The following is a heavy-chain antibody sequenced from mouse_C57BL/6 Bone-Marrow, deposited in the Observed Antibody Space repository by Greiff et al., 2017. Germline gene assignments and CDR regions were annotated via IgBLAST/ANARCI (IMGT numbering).Heavy chain of an antibody. D-gene: IGHD1-1*01. CDR3: ARRKDYYGSSRYWYFDV. CDR1: EYEFPSHD. CDR2: INSDGGST. J-gene: IGHJ1*03. Sequence: EVKLMESGGGLVQPGESLKLSCESDEYEFPSHDMSWVRKTPEKRLELVAAINSDGGSTYYPDTMEKRFIISRDNTKKTLYLQMSSLRSEDTALYYDARRKDYYGSSRYWYFDVWGTGTTVTVSS. V-gene: IGHV5-2*03.